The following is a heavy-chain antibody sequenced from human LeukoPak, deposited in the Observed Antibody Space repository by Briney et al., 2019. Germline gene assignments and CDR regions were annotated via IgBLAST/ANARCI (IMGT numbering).Heavy chain of an antibody. CDR2: IRADGSNK. V-gene: IGHV3-30*02. J-gene: IGHJ4*02. D-gene: IGHD6-13*01. CDR3: AKVGVGSSSWYYFDY. CDR1: GFTFRSYG. Sequence: GGSLRLSCAASGFTFRSYGMHWVRQAPGKGLEWVAFIRADGSNKYYADSVKGRFTISRDNSKNTLYLQMNSLRPEDTAVYYCAKVGVGSSSWYYFDYWGQGTLVTVSS.